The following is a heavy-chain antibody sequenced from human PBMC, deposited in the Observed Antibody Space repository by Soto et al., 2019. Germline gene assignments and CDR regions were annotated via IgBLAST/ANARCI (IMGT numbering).Heavy chain of an antibody. D-gene: IGHD5-18*01. CDR3: AHQEGGYSYGFFQS. Sequence: SETLSLTCAVSGGSISSSNWWSWVRQPPGKGLEWIGEIYHSGSTNYNPSLKSRVTISVDKSKNQFSLKLSSVTAADTAVYYCAHQEGGYSYGFFQSWGQGSLVTVSS. CDR2: IYHSGST. J-gene: IGHJ5*02. V-gene: IGHV4-4*02. CDR1: GGSISSSNW.